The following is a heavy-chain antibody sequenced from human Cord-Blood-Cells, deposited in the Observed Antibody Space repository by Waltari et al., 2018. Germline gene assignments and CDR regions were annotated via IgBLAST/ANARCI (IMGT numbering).Heavy chain of an antibody. CDR2: FDPEDGET. J-gene: IGHJ5*02. V-gene: IGHV1-24*01. CDR3: ATDFSGFRWSGYYGWFDP. D-gene: IGHD3-3*01. Sequence: GLEWMGGFDPEDGETIYAQKFQGRVTMTEDTSTDTAYMELSSLRSEDTAVYYCATDFSGFRWSGYYGWFDPWGQGTLVTVSS.